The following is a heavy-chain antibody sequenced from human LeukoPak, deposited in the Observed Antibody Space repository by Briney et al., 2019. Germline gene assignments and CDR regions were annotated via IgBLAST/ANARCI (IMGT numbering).Heavy chain of an antibody. D-gene: IGHD3-3*01. Sequence: PSETLSLTCSVSGGSMRHSYWTWIRQTPEKGREWIGYVDDNENSNSRSSRRSRVSMSVDTSKNEFSLKLSSVNAADTAVYFCARGSRYKPDFFDDWGLGTPVTVSS. CDR3: ARGSRYKPDFFDD. V-gene: IGHV4-59*01. J-gene: IGHJ4*02. CDR2: VDDNENS. CDR1: GGSMRHSY.